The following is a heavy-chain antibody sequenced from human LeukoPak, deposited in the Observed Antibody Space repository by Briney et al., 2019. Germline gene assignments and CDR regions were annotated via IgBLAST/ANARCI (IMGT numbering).Heavy chain of an antibody. Sequence: AASVKVSCKAPGGTFSSYAITWVRQVPGQGLEWMGGIIPIFGTADYAQKFQGRVTITADKSTSTAYLELTSLTSEDTALYYCARAGRYVDAFDIWGQGTLVTVSS. CDR1: GGTFSSYA. CDR2: IIPIFGTA. CDR3: ARAGRYVDAFDI. V-gene: IGHV1-69*06. J-gene: IGHJ3*02. D-gene: IGHD3-16*01.